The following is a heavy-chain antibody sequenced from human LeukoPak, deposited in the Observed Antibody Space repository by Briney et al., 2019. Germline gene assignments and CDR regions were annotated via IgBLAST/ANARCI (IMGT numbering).Heavy chain of an antibody. CDR2: IYYSGGT. CDR3: ARGEYSSGWFPPDY. Sequence: SGPGLVKPSETLSLTCTVSGGSISSSSYYWGWIRQPQGKGLEWIGSIYYSGGTYYNPSLKSRVTISVDTSKNQSSLKLSSVTAADTAVYYCARGEYSSGWFPPDYWGQGTLVTVSS. J-gene: IGHJ4*02. V-gene: IGHV4-39*01. D-gene: IGHD6-19*01. CDR1: GGSISSSSYY.